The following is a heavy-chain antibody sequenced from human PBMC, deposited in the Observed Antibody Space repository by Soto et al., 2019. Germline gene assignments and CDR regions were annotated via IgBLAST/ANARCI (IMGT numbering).Heavy chain of an antibody. J-gene: IGHJ4*02. CDR1: GYTFTGYY. Sequence: QVQLVQSGAEVKKPGASVKVSCKASGYTFTGYYMHWVRQAPGQGLEWMGWINPNSGGTNYAQKFQGWVTMTRDTSISTAYMELSRLRSDDTAVYYCARTSPSLTGGVIVSPFDYWGQGTLVTVSS. CDR3: ARTSPSLTGGVIVSPFDY. D-gene: IGHD3-16*02. V-gene: IGHV1-2*04. CDR2: INPNSGGT.